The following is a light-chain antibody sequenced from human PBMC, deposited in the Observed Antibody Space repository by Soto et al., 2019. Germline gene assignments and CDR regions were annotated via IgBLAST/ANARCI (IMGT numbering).Light chain of an antibody. CDR2: DAS. CDR3: QQYNGYLWT. J-gene: IGKJ1*01. V-gene: IGKV1-5*01. CDR1: QSVSRW. Sequence: DIQMTQSPSTLAASVGDRVTITCRASQSVSRWLARYHQKPGKAPKLLIYDASILESGVPSRFTGSGSGTEFTLTISSLQPSDFATYFCQQYNGYLWTFGQGTKVEI.